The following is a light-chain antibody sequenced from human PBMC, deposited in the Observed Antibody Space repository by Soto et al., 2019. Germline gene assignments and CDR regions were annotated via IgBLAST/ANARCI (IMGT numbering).Light chain of an antibody. CDR2: DVA. Sequence: TQPASVSDSPGQSITISCTGTSSDVGGSNFVSWYQQHPGKPPKLIIYDVANRPSGVSNRFSGSKSGSTASLIISRLQTEDEADYYCVSYTSSTTYVFGTGTKVTVL. CDR3: VSYTSSTTYV. J-gene: IGLJ1*01. CDR1: SSDVGGSNF. V-gene: IGLV2-14*03.